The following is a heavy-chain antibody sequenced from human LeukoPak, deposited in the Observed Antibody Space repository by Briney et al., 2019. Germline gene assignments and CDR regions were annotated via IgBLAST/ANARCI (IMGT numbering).Heavy chain of an antibody. J-gene: IGHJ4*02. CDR2: IYYSGST. CDR1: GGSISSCH. CDR3: ARSYGSGNDY. V-gene: IGHV4-59*08. Sequence: SETLSLTCTVSGGSISSCHWSWIRQPPGKGLEWIGYIYYSGSTNYNPSLKSRVTISVDTSKNQFSLKLSSVTAADTAVYYCARSYGSGNDYWGQGTLVTVSS. D-gene: IGHD3-10*01.